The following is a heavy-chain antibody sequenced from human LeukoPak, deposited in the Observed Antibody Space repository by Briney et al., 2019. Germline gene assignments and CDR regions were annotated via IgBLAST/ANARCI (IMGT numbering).Heavy chain of an antibody. D-gene: IGHD3-22*01. CDR3: AYYDSSGYYYGRLRY. J-gene: IGHJ4*02. V-gene: IGHV3-23*01. CDR1: RFTFSNYG. Sequence: GGSLRLSCAASRFTFSNYGVSWVRQAPGKGLEWVSAISGSGGSTYYADSVKGRFTISRDNSKNTLYLQMNSLRAEDTAVYFCAYYDSSGYYYGRLRYWGQGTPVTVSS. CDR2: ISGSGGST.